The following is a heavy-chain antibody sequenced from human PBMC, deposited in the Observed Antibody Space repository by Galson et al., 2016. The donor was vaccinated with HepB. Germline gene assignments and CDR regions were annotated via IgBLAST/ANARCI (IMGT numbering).Heavy chain of an antibody. D-gene: IGHD4-17*01. CDR3: ARYLRSHGYYVMAV. CDR1: GFSLSTSGMA. V-gene: IGHV2-70*01. J-gene: IGHJ6*02. Sequence: PALVKPTQTLTMTCTFSGFSLSTSGMAVSWIRQLPGRALEWLAVIDWNGNKFYSPSLTTRLTISKDTAKNQVVLTLPNMDLLDTATYFCARYLRSHGYYVMAVWGQGTTVTVSS. CDR2: IDWNGNK.